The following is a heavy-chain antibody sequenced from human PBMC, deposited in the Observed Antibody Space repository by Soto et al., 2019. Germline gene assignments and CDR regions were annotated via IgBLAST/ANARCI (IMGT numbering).Heavy chain of an antibody. CDR3: ARLPRNGSSPPGP. D-gene: IGHD3-22*01. V-gene: IGHV4-31*03. CDR2: IYYSGST. CDR1: GGSISSGGYY. J-gene: IGHJ5*02. Sequence: PSETLSLTCTVSGGSISSGGYYWSWIRQHPGKGLEWIGYIYYSGSTYYNPSLKSRVTISVDASKNQFSLKLSSVTAADTAVYYCARLPRNGSSPPGPWGQGTLVTVSS.